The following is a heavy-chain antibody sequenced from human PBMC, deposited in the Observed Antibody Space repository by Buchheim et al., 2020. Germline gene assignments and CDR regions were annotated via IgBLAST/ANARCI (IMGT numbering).Heavy chain of an antibody. J-gene: IGHJ4*02. CDR3: ARGGMVYATIDY. D-gene: IGHD2-8*01. V-gene: IGHV4-59*12. CDR2: IYYSGST. Sequence: QVQLQESGPGLVKPSETLSLTCTVSGGSISSYYWSWIRQPPGKGLEWIGYIYYSGSTYYNPSLKSRVTISVDTSKNQFSLKLSSVTAADTAVYYCARGGMVYATIDYWGQGTL. CDR1: GGSISSYY.